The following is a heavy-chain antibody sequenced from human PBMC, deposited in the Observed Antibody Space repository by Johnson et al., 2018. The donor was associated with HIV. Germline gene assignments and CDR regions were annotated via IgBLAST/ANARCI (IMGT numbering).Heavy chain of an antibody. V-gene: IGHV3-11*04. D-gene: IGHD4-17*01. J-gene: IGHJ3*02. CDR2: IRTSSSTI. Sequence: QVQLVESGGGLVQPGGSLRLSCAASGFTFSDYYMSWIRQAPGKGPEWISYIRTSSSTIYYADSVKGRFTISWDNAKNSLYLQMGSLRAEDMAVYYCARPRTTVTQVDAFDIWGQGTMVTVSS. CDR1: GFTFSDYY. CDR3: ARPRTTVTQVDAFDI.